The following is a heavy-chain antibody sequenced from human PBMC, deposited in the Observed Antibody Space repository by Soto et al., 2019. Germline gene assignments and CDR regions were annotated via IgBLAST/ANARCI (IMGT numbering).Heavy chain of an antibody. CDR2: IRGDLVTT. D-gene: IGHD1-26*01. J-gene: IGHJ4*02. V-gene: IGHV3-23*01. CDR3: VKEGKMGVEGFDF. CDR1: GFTFSEHA. Sequence: TVGSLRLSGATSGFTFSEHAMHWVRQAPGEGLEWVSGIRGDLVTTPYADSVKGRFTISRDNSKNTLYLQMNSLRAEDTAIYYCVKEGKMGVEGFDFWGQGTLVTVSS.